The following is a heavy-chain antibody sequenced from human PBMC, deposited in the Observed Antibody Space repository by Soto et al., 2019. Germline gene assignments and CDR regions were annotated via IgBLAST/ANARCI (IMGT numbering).Heavy chain of an antibody. CDR2: IYYSGST. Sequence: PSETLSLTCTVSGGSISSYYWSWIRQPPGKGLEWIGYIYYSGSTNYNPSLKSRVTISVDTSKNQFSLKLSSVTAADTAVYYCAREYYDILTGLYNWFDPWGQGTLVTVSS. V-gene: IGHV4-59*01. CDR3: AREYYDILTGLYNWFDP. D-gene: IGHD3-9*01. CDR1: GGSISSYY. J-gene: IGHJ5*02.